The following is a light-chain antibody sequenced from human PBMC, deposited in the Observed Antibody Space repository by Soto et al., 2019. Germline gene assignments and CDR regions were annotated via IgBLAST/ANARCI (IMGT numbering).Light chain of an antibody. CDR1: QGVSSY. CDR2: DAS. CDR3: QQLSNWPFT. J-gene: IGKJ5*01. V-gene: IGKV3D-11*01. Sequence: IVLTQSPATLSLSPGERASLSCRASQGVSSYFSWYQQTPRQAPRLLIDDASNRATGIPARFSGSGSGTDFPPTISRLEPEDFAVYCCQQLSNWPFTFGQGTRLEIK.